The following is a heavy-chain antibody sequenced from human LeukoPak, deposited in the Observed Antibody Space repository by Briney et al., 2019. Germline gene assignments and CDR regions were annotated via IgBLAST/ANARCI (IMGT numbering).Heavy chain of an antibody. J-gene: IGHJ4*02. V-gene: IGHV4-34*01. CDR1: GGSFSGYY. CDR2: INHSGST. Sequence: SETLSLTCAVYGGSFSGYYWSWIRQPQGRGLGWMGEINHSGSTNYNPSLKSRVTISVDTSKNQFSLKLSSVTAADTAVYYCARGLAVAGAYDNDYWGQGTLVTVSS. D-gene: IGHD6-19*01. CDR3: ARGLAVAGAYDNDY.